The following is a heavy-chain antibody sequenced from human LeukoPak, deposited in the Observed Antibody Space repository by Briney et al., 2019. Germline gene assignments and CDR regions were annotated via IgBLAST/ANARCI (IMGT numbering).Heavy chain of an antibody. CDR3: ARDSGYGSATC. V-gene: IGHV4-59*01. CDR2: IYYSGST. D-gene: IGHD3-10*01. CDR1: GDSISSYY. J-gene: IGHJ4*02. Sequence: SETLSLTCTVSGDSISSYYWSWIRQPSGEGLEWIGYIYYSGSTSYNPSLKSRVTMSIDTSKNQFSLKLTSVTAADTAVYYCARDSGYGSATCWGQGTLVTVSS.